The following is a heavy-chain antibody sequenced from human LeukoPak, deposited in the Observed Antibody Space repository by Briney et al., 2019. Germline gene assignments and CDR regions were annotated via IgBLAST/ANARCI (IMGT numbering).Heavy chain of an antibody. Sequence: ASVKVSCKVSGYTLIELSMHWVRQGPGIGLEWMGGFDADDGEMKYAQKFQDRVTMTEDTSTDTVYMDLRSLTSEDTAVYYCATISPAVAENPTPYHHGMDVWGQGTTAIVSS. D-gene: IGHD6-19*01. CDR3: ATISPAVAENPTPYHHGMDV. V-gene: IGHV1-24*01. CDR1: GYTLIELS. J-gene: IGHJ6*01. CDR2: FDADDGEM.